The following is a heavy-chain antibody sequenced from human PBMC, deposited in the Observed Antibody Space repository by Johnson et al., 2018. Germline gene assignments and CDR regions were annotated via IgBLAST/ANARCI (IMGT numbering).Heavy chain of an antibody. CDR1: GGSISSYY. CDR3: AREKQLVPYYYGMDV. D-gene: IGHD6-6*01. J-gene: IGHJ6*02. V-gene: IGHV4-59*12. CDR2: IYYSGST. Sequence: QVQLQESGPGLVKPSETLSLTCTVSGGSISSYYWSWIRQPPGKGLEWIGYIYYSGSTNYNPSLKSRVTMSVDTSKNQFSLKMSSVTAADTAVYYCAREKQLVPYYYGMDVWGQGTTVTVSS.